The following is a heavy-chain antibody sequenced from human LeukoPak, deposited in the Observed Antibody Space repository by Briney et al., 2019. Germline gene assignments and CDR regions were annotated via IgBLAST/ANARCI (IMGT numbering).Heavy chain of an antibody. D-gene: IGHD3-9*01. CDR1: GFTFSDYY. J-gene: IGHJ4*02. V-gene: IGHV3-11*01. Sequence: PGGSLRLSCAASGFTFSDYYMSWIRQAPGKGLEWVSYISSSGSTIYYADSVKGRLTISRDNAKNTLYLQMNSLRAEDTAVYYCTTLRKYYDILNEAGDYWGQGTLVTVSS. CDR2: ISSSGSTI. CDR3: TTLRKYYDILNEAGDY.